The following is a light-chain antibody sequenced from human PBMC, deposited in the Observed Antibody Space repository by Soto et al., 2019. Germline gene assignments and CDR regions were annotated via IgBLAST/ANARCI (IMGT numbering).Light chain of an antibody. J-gene: IGKJ4*01. CDR2: EAS. V-gene: IGKV3-11*01. Sequence: EIVLTQSPATLSLSPGERATLSCRASQTVSSSLAWYQQKPGQAPRLLIYEASNRATGIPARFSGSGSGADFTLTISSLEPEDFALYYCQQHINWPLTFGGGSIVDI. CDR1: QTVSSS. CDR3: QQHINWPLT.